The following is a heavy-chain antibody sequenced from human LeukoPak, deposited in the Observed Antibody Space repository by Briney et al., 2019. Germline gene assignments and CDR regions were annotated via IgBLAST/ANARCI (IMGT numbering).Heavy chain of an antibody. CDR1: GGSISNSSHY. V-gene: IGHV4-39*01. J-gene: IGHJ4*02. CDR3: ARRRLEYCTGGSCYPG. Sequence: PSETLSLTCTVSGGSISNSSHYWGWIRQPPGKGLEWIGSLSYSGSIYYNPSLKSRVTISVDTSKNQFSLKLRSVTAADTAVYYCARRRLEYCTGGSCYPGWGQGTLVTVSS. CDR2: LSYSGSI. D-gene: IGHD2-15*01.